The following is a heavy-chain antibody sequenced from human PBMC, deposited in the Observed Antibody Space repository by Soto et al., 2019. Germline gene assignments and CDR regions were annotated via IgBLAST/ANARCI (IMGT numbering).Heavy chain of an antibody. CDR3: ATRGNSHAYFDF. J-gene: IGHJ4*02. Sequence: PGESLKISCKGSGYTFTSYWIAWVRQMPGKGLEWMGLIYPGDSDTRYSPSFQGQVTISADKFISTDYLQWSSLKASDTAMYYCATRGNSHAYFDFWGQGTLVTVSS. CDR2: IYPGDSDT. CDR1: GYTFTSYW. D-gene: IGHD5-18*01. V-gene: IGHV5-51*01.